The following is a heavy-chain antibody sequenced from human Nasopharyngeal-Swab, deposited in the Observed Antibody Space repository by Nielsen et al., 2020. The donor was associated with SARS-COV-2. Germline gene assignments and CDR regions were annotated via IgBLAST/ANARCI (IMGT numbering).Heavy chain of an antibody. D-gene: IGHD1-26*01. V-gene: IGHV3-21*01. Sequence: GESLKISCAASGFTFSSYSMNWVRQAPGKGLEWVSSISSSSSYIYYADSVKGRFTISRDNAKNSLYLQMNSLRAEDTAVYYCARVGGATNRYYYYMDVWGKGTTVTVSS. CDR1: GFTFSSYS. J-gene: IGHJ6*03. CDR3: ARVGGATNRYYYYMDV. CDR2: ISSSSSYI.